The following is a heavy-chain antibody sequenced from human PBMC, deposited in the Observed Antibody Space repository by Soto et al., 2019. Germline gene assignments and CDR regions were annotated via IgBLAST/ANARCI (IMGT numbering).Heavy chain of an antibody. V-gene: IGHV1-69*06. CDR1: GGTFSSYA. CDR3: ARGQVETGGIVAIHYYFYGRDV. Sequence: QVQLVQSGSEVTKPGSSVKVSCKASGGTFSSYAISWVRQAPGQGLEWMGGIIPIFGTAHYAQKFQGRVTITSDKSTSTGYVEVGSLRSEDMAVYYFARGQVETGGIVAIHYYFYGRDVWGQGTTVTVSS. J-gene: IGHJ6*02. CDR2: IIPIFGTA. D-gene: IGHD2-21*01.